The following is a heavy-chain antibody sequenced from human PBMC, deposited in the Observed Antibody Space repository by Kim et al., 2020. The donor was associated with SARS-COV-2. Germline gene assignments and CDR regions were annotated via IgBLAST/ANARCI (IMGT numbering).Heavy chain of an antibody. Sequence: SETLSLTCTVSGGSISSGDYYWSWIRQPPGKGLEWIGYIYYSGSTSYNPSLKSRVTISVDTSKNQFSLQLSSVTAADTAVYYCSTGLFDILTGYPNWFDP. CDR1: GGSISSGDYY. CDR3: STGLFDILTGYPNWFDP. V-gene: IGHV4-30-4*01. J-gene: IGHJ5*02. CDR2: IYYSGST. D-gene: IGHD3-9*01.